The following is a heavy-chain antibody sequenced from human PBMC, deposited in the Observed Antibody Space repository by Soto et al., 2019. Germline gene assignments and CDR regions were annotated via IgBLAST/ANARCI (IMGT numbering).Heavy chain of an antibody. Sequence: EVQLVESGGGLVQPGGSLRLSCVASGFTFNSHTMNWVRQAPGKGLEWLSYISDSSSTIYYADSVKGRFTTSRDNAKNSLYLQMNSLRADDTAVYYCAREVGATGYWGQGTLVTVSS. D-gene: IGHD1-26*01. V-gene: IGHV3-48*04. CDR1: GFTFNSHT. CDR3: AREVGATGY. CDR2: ISDSSSTI. J-gene: IGHJ4*02.